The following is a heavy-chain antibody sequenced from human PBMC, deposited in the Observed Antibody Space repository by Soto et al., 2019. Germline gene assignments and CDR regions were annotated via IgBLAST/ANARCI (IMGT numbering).Heavy chain of an antibody. CDR2: IYYSGST. V-gene: IGHV4-30-4*01. J-gene: IGHJ5*02. D-gene: IGHD3-10*01. CDR1: GGSISSGDYY. CDR3: ARVERELLWFGERWFDP. Sequence: QVQLQESGPGLVKPSQTLSLTCTVSGGSISSGDYYWSWIRQPPGKGLAWIGYIYYSGSTYYNPSLKSRVTISVDTSKNQFSLKLSSVTAADTAVYYCARVERELLWFGERWFDPWGQGTLVTVSS.